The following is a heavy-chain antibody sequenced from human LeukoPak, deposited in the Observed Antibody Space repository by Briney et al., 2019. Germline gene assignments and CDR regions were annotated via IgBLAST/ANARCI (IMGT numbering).Heavy chain of an antibody. CDR1: GGSINGYY. CDR2: VYFSGST. J-gene: IGHJ4*02. D-gene: IGHD6-19*01. Sequence: TSETLSLTCTVSGGSINGYYRSWIRQPPGKGLEWIGYVYFSGSTKYNPSLKSRVTISVDTSKKQFSLKMSSVTAADTAVYYCASSQAVPGTPLDYWGQGTLVTVSS. CDR3: ASSQAVPGTPLDY. V-gene: IGHV4-59*12.